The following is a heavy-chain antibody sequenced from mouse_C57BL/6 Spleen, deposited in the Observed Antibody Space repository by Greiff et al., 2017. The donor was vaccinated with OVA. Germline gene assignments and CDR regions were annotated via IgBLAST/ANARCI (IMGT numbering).Heavy chain of an antibody. CDR3: AKNYGSSPFAY. CDR2: IHPNSGST. CDR1: GYTFTSYW. D-gene: IGHD1-1*01. V-gene: IGHV1-64*01. Sequence: QVQLQQPGAELVKPGASVKLSCKASGYTFTSYWMHWVKQRPGQGLEWIGMIHPNSGSTNYNEKFKSKATLTVDKSSSTAYMQLSSLTSEDSAGYYCAKNYGSSPFAYWGQGTLATVSA. J-gene: IGHJ3*01.